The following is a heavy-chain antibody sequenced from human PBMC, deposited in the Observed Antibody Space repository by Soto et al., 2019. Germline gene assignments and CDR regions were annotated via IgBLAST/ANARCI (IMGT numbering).Heavy chain of an antibody. CDR3: ARGLGIAAAGTLGY. V-gene: IGHV4-34*01. J-gene: IGHJ4*02. D-gene: IGHD6-13*01. CDR2: INHSGGT. Sequence: QVQLQQWGAGLLKPSETLSLTCAVHGGSFSGYYWSWIRQPPGKGLEWIGEINHSGGTNYNPSLKSRVTISVDTSKNQFSLKLSSVTAADTAVYYCARGLGIAAAGTLGYWGQGTLVTVSS. CDR1: GGSFSGYY.